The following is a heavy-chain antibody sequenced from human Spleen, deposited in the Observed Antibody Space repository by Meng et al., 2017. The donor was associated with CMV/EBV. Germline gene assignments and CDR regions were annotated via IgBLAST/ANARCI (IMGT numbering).Heavy chain of an antibody. CDR3: AKRATFGSGTHRYFDD. Sequence: GESLKISCAASGFNFRKYGMSWVRQAPGKGLEWVSGIHSSGDSAYYADSVKGRFTISKDNSQNTLYLQMNSLRDDDMAVYYCAKRATFGSGTHRYFDDWGQGTLVTVSS. CDR2: IHSSGDSA. J-gene: IGHJ4*02. V-gene: IGHV3-23*01. D-gene: IGHD3-10*01. CDR1: GFNFRKYG.